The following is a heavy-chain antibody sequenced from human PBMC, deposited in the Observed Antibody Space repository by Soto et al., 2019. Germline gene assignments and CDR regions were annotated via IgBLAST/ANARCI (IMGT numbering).Heavy chain of an antibody. CDR1: GGTXSSYX. CDR2: IIPIFGTA. Sequence: SVXVXCXASGGTXSSYXISXXXQXPGQGXEWMGGIIPIFGTANYAQKFQGRVTITADESTSTAYMELSSLRSEDTAVYYCARVVWAYCGGDCYSTGAYYYYGMDVWGQGTTVTVS. J-gene: IGHJ6*02. V-gene: IGHV1-69*13. CDR3: ARVVWAYCGGDCYSTGAYYYYGMDV. D-gene: IGHD2-21*02.